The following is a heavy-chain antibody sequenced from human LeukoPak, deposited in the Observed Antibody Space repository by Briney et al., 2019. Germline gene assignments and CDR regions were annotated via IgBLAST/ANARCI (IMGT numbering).Heavy chain of an antibody. CDR3: ARDKTLGIAAAGTFDY. D-gene: IGHD6-13*01. CDR2: ISSSSSTI. V-gene: IGHV3-48*02. J-gene: IGHJ4*02. CDR1: GFTFSSYA. Sequence: PGGSLRLSCAASGFTFSSYAMSWVRQAPGKGLEWVSYISSSSSTIYYADSVKGRFTISRDNAKNSLYLQMNSLRDEDTAVYYCARDKTLGIAAAGTFDYWGQGTLVTVSS.